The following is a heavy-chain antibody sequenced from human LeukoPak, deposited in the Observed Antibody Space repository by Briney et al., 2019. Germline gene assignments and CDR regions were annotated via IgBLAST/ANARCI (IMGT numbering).Heavy chain of an antibody. V-gene: IGHV3-7*01. CDR1: GFTFSRYW. Sequence: PGGPLRLSCAASGFTFSRYWMSWVPHSRGRGLEWVANIKQEGSEIFCVACVKGLFTLSRDNAKNSMYLQMNSMRAGDAAVYYCARKMAGDYVTRAFDIWGQGTMATVSS. J-gene: IGHJ3*02. CDR3: ARKMAGDYVTRAFDI. CDR2: IKQEGSEI. D-gene: IGHD4-17*01.